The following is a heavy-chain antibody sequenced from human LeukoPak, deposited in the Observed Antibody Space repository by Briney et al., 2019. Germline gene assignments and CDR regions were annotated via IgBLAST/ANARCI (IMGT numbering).Heavy chain of an antibody. V-gene: IGHV3-53*01. CDR2: IYSGGST. CDR1: GFTVSSNY. CDR3: ARVEYSGYGDDAFDI. Sequence: GGSLRLSCAASGFTVSSNYMSWVRQAPGKGLEWVSVIYSGGSTYYADSVKGRFTISRDNSKNTLYLQMNSLRAEDTAVYYCARVEYSGYGDDAFDIWGQGTMVTVSS. J-gene: IGHJ3*02. D-gene: IGHD5-12*01.